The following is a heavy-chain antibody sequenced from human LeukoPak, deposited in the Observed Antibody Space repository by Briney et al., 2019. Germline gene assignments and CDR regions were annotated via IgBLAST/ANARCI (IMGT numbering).Heavy chain of an antibody. D-gene: IGHD2-15*01. V-gene: IGHV3-30*18. CDR1: GFTFSNSA. J-gene: IGHJ4*02. CDR2: ISYDGSNK. CDR3: AKSRSSLGYCSGGSCPFDY. Sequence: PGGSLRLSCAASGFTFSNSAMNWVRQAPGKGLEWVALISYDGSNKYCADSVKGRFTISRDNSKNTLYLQMNSLRAEDTAVYYCAKSRSSLGYCSGGSCPFDYWGQGTLVTVSS.